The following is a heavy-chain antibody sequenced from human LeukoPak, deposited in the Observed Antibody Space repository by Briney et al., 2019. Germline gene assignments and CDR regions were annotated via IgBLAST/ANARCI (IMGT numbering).Heavy chain of an antibody. Sequence: GGSLRLSCAASGSTFSSYAMHWVRQAPGKGLEWVAVISYDGSNKYYADSVKGRFTISRDNSKNTLYLQMNSLRAEDTAVYYCARDHLGEWGQGTLVTVSS. CDR2: ISYDGSNK. D-gene: IGHD1-26*01. CDR3: ARDHLGE. V-gene: IGHV3-30*04. J-gene: IGHJ4*02. CDR1: GSTFSSYA.